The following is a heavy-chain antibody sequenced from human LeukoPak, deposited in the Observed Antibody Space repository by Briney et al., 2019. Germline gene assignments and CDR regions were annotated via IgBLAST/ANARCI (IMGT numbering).Heavy chain of an antibody. V-gene: IGHV4-34*01. J-gene: IGHJ4*02. CDR2: INHSGST. CDR1: GGSFSGYY. CDR3: ARVPTSARDFDY. Sequence: PSETLSLTCAVYGGSFSGYYWSWIRQPPGKGLEWIGEINHSGSTNYNPSLKSRVTKSVDTSKNQFSLKLSSVTAADTAVYYCARVPTSARDFDYWGQGTLVTVSS.